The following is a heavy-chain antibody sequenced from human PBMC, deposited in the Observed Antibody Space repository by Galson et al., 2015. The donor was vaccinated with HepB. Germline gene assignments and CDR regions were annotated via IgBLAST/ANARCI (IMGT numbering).Heavy chain of an antibody. J-gene: IGHJ4*02. D-gene: IGHD3-3*01. Sequence: SLRLSCPVPGFTFSSPALSWVRQAPGKGLEWVSAMSASGDSTYYADSVKGRFTISRDNSKNTLYLQMSSLRAEDTAVYYCAKNLGRFLWSGLGYWGQGILVTVSS. V-gene: IGHV3-23*01. CDR1: GFTFSSPA. CDR3: AKNLGRFLWSGLGY. CDR2: MSASGDST.